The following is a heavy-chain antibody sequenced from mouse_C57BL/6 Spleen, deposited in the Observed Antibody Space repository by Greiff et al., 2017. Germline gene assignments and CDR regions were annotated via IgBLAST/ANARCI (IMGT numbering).Heavy chain of an antibody. CDR1: GFTFSSYG. CDR3: ARLHDGGLEY. J-gene: IGHJ3*01. V-gene: IGHV5-6*01. Sequence: EVKLLESGGDLVKPGGSLKLSCTASGFTFSSYGMSWVRQTPDKRLEWVATISSGDSYTYYPDSVKGRYTIARDNAKNTLYLQLSSLKSEDTAMYYCARLHDGGLEYWGQGTLVTVSA. CDR2: ISSGDSYT. D-gene: IGHD2-3*01.